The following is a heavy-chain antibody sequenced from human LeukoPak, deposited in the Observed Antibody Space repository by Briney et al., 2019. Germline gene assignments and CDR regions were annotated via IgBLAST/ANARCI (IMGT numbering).Heavy chain of an antibody. Sequence: PGGSLRLSCAASGFTVSSSYMSWVRQAPGKGLEWVSIIYSGGSTHYTDSVKGRFTISRDNSKNTVYLQMNSLRAEDTAVYYCARDTDYYGSGTLGYLDYWGQGTRVTVSS. CDR1: GFTVSSSY. V-gene: IGHV3-66*01. D-gene: IGHD3-10*01. CDR2: IYSGGST. CDR3: ARDTDYYGSGTLGYLDY. J-gene: IGHJ4*02.